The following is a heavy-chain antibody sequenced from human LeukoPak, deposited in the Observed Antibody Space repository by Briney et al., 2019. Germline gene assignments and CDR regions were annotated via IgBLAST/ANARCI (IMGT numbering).Heavy chain of an antibody. CDR2: IREDGGKQ. V-gene: IGHV3-7*01. CDR1: GFNFDDFW. J-gene: IGHJ3*02. CDR3: ARDKAVDTGRAFDI. Sequence: AGGSLRLSCAASGFNFDDFWMSWVRQAPGKGLEWVANIREDGGKQNYVDSVKGRFTISRDNAKSSVYLQMNSLRAEDTAVYYCARDKAVDTGRAFDIWGQGTMVTVSS. D-gene: IGHD5-18*01.